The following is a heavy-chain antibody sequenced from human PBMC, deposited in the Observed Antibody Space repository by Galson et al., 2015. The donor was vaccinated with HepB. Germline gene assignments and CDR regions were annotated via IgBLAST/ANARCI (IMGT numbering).Heavy chain of an antibody. CDR3: AREDSSSLGAFDI. CDR1: GFTFSSYS. V-gene: IGHV3-21*05. Sequence: SLRLSCAASGFTFSSYSMNWVRQAPGKGLEWVSYISSSSSYTNYADSVKGRFTISRDNAKNSLYLQMNSLRAEDTAVYYCAREDSSSLGAFDIWGQGTMVTVSS. J-gene: IGHJ3*02. D-gene: IGHD6-13*01. CDR2: ISSSSSYT.